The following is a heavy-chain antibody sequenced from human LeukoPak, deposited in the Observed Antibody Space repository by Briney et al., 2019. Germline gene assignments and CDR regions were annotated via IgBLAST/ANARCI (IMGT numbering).Heavy chain of an antibody. D-gene: IGHD1-26*01. J-gene: IGHJ3*02. V-gene: IGHV1-8*01. CDR2: MNPNSGNK. CDR3: ARGYMGNYYAFDI. Sequence: ASVKVSCKASGYTFSSYDINWVRQATGQGLEWMGWMNPNSGNKGYAQMFQGRVTMTRNISISTACMELSSLRSEDTAMYYCARGYMGNYYAFDIWGQGTMVIVSS. CDR1: GYTFSSYD.